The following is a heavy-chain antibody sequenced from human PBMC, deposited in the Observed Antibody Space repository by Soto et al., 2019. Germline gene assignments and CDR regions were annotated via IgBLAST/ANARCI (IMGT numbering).Heavy chain of an antibody. CDR2: ISGSGGST. CDR1: GFTFRSYA. CDR3: AKDGLADEVIGVY. Sequence: EVQLLESGGGLVQPGGSLRLSWAASGFTFRSYAMSWVRQAPGKGLEWVSAISGSGGSTYYADSVKGRFTISRDNSKNTLYLQMNSLRAEDTAVYYCAKDGLADEVIGVYWGQGTLVTVSS. J-gene: IGHJ4*02. V-gene: IGHV3-23*01. D-gene: IGHD6-13*01.